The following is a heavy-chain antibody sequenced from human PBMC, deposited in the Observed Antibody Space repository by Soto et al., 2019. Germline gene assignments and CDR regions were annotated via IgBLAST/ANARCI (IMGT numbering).Heavy chain of an antibody. Sequence: EVQVVESGGGLVQPGGSLRLSCAASGFTFSRFDMNWVRQAPGKGLEWLSFIKASSTTIQYADSVKGRCTISRDDAKNSLFLQMNNPRGEDTAVYYCARDWRVYGMDVWCQGTTVTVS. V-gene: IGHV3-48*01. D-gene: IGHD3-3*01. CDR2: IKASSTTI. CDR1: GFTFSRFD. J-gene: IGHJ6*02. CDR3: ARDWRVYGMDV.